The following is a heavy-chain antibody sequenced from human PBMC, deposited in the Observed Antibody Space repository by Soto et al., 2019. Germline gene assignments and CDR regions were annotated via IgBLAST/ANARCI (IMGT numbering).Heavy chain of an antibody. CDR3: ARRGKKSFYYYMDV. J-gene: IGHJ6*03. CDR1: GGSISSYY. V-gene: IGHV4-59*08. CDR2: VFSSGST. Sequence: QVQLQESGPGLVKPSETLSLTCTVSGGSISSYYWTWVRQSPGKGLEWIGYVFSSGSTNYNPSLESRVTISLGTSKNQFSLMVISVTAADTAVYYCARRGKKSFYYYMDVWGKGTTVTVSS.